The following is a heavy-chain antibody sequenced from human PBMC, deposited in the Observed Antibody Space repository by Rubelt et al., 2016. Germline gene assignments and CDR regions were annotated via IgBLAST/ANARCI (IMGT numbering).Heavy chain of an antibody. Sequence: PIFGAANYAQKFQGRVTMTRDTSTSTVYMELSSLRSEDTAVYYCARDPYYAYYFDYWGQGTPVTVSS. V-gene: IGHV1-69*05. CDR3: ARDPYYAYYFDY. CDR2: PIFGAA. D-gene: IGHD3-3*01. J-gene: IGHJ4*02.